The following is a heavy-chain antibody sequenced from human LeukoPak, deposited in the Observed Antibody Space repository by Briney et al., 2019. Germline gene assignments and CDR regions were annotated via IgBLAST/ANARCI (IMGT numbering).Heavy chain of an antibody. V-gene: IGHV3-74*01. J-gene: IGHJ4*02. CDR1: GLTFSRYW. CDR3: ARGRDGGCYGLGY. Sequence: GGSLRLSCAASGLTFSRYWMHWVRQAPGKGLEWISHINTDGSATYYADSVRGRLTISRDNAKNTLYLQISSLRGEDTAVYYCARGRDGGCYGLGYWGQGTLVTVSS. D-gene: IGHD2-21*02. CDR2: INTDGSAT.